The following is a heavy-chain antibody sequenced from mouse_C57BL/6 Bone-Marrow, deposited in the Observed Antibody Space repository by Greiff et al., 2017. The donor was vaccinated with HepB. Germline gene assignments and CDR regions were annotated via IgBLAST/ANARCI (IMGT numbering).Heavy chain of an antibody. CDR1: GYTFTDYN. CDR2: INPNNGGT. CDR3: ARFDYDGKGLFAY. V-gene: IGHV1-18*01. Sequence: VQLQQSGPELVKPGASVKIPCKASGYTFTDYNMDWVKQSHGKSLEWIGDINPNNGGTIYNQKFKGKATLTVDKSSSTAYMELRSLTSEDTAVYYCARFDYDGKGLFAYWGQGTLVTVSA. D-gene: IGHD2-4*01. J-gene: IGHJ3*01.